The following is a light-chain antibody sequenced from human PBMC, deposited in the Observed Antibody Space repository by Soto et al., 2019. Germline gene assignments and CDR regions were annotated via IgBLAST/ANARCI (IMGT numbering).Light chain of an antibody. Sequence: QSVLTQPASVSGSPGRSITISCSGTSSDIGSYDHVAWYQQFPGKNTKLIIYAVSDRPSGVSDRFSGSKSGISASMTISGLQTEDEADYYCISYTGRQSYLFGTGTKVTVL. V-gene: IGLV2-14*03. CDR2: AVS. CDR1: SSDIGSYDH. J-gene: IGLJ1*01. CDR3: ISYTGRQSYL.